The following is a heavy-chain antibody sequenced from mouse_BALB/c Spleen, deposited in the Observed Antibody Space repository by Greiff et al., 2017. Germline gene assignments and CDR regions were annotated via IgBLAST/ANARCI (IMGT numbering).Heavy chain of an antibody. CDR2: IRSKSNNYAT. CDR3: VRSYGNYPFDY. V-gene: IGHV10-1*02. Sequence: EVQVVESGGGLVQPKGSLKLSCAASGFTFNTYAMNWVRQAPGKGLEWVARIRSKSNNYATYYADSVKDRFTISRDDSQSMLYLQMNNLKTEDTAMYYCVRSYGNYPFDYWGQGTTLTVSS. CDR1: GFTFNTYA. D-gene: IGHD2-1*01. J-gene: IGHJ2*01.